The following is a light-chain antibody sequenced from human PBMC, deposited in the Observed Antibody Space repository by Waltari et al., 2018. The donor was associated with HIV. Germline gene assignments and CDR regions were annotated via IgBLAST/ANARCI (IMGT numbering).Light chain of an antibody. J-gene: IGKJ5*01. CDR3: QQYDDLPIT. CDR2: ASS. CDR1: QDISDS. V-gene: IGKV1-33*01. Sequence: DIRMTQSPSSLSASLGDRVTIYCQAGQDISDSLNWYQQRPGKPPKLLIHASSTLQTGVPSRFSGSGGGSHFSLTIDSLQPEDFAMYFCQQYDDLPITFGQGTRFEI.